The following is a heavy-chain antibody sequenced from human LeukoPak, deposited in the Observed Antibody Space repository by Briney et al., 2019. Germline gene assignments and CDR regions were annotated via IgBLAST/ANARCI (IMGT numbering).Heavy chain of an antibody. J-gene: IGHJ4*02. CDR3: ARDPECYYGLGSYSNY. D-gene: IGHD3-10*01. CDR2: ISCSSCYI. Sequence: PSGSLSLSCAASGFTFNSYSMNWVSPAQGKGLEWVSSISCSSCYIYYVESVKGRFTISKYNAKNSLYLQTNSLRSEDSAVYYCARDPECYYGLGSYSNYWGQGTLFSVSS. V-gene: IGHV3-21*01. CDR1: GFTFNSYS.